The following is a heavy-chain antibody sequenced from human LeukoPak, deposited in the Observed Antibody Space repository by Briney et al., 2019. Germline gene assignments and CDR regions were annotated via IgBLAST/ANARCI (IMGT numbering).Heavy chain of an antibody. CDR1: GYTFTGYY. CDR2: INPNSGGT. D-gene: IGHD1-1*01. CDR3: ARDLNWNDGGFDY. J-gene: IGHJ4*02. V-gene: IGHV1-2*02. Sequence: ASVKVSCKASGYTFTGYYMHWVRQAPGQGLEWMGWINPNSGGTNYAQKFQGRVTMTRDTSISTAYMELSGLRSDDTAVYYCARDLNWNDGGFDYWGQGTLVTVSS.